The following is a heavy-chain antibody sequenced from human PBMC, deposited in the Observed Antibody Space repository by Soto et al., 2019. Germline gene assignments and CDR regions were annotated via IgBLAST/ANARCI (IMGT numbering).Heavy chain of an antibody. CDR2: IIPIFGTA. CDR3: SVTDGPFDYYSGMEV. D-gene: IGHD2-21*02. J-gene: IGHJ6*02. V-gene: IGHV1-69*13. CDR1: RVTFNSYA. Sequence: SVKVSCKASRVTFNSYAMCWLRQAPGQGLEWMGGIIPIFGTANYAQKFQGRVTITADESTSTAYMELSSLRSEDTAVYYCSVTDGPFDYYSGMEVSGQGTTVTASS.